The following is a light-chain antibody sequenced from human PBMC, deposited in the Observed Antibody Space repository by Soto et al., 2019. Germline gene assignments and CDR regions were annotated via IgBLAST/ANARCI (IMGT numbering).Light chain of an antibody. Sequence: EIVLTQSPGTLSLSPGERAPLSCRASQSVSNNYLAWYQQKPGQAPRLLIYGASNRATDIPDRFRGSGSGRDFVLNISRLEPEDSGVYYCQQYSSSPRTFGQGTKVDIK. CDR3: QQYSSSPRT. J-gene: IGKJ1*01. V-gene: IGKV3-20*01. CDR1: QSVSNNY. CDR2: GAS.